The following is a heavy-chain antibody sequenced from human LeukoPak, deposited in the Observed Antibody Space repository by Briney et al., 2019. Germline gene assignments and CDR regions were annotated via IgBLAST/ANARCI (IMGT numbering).Heavy chain of an antibody. D-gene: IGHD3-22*01. CDR2: IKQDGSEK. CDR1: GFTFNNYA. J-gene: IGHJ4*02. Sequence: GGSLRLSCAASGFTFNNYAMSWVRQAPGKGLEWVANIKQDGSEKYYVDSVKGRFTISRDNAKNSLYLQMNSLRAEDTAVYYCARDPYDSSGYYSYWGQGTLVTVSS. CDR3: ARDPYDSSGYYSY. V-gene: IGHV3-7*01.